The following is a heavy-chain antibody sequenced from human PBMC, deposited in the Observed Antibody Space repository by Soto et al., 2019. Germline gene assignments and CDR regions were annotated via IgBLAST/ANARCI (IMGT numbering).Heavy chain of an antibody. CDR2: IYYSGGS. Sequence: PSETLSLTCTVSGGSINNGNYFWGWIRHPPGNGLEWIASIYYSGGSYYNPSLKSRVTISADTSKNQFSLKLRSVTAADTAVYYCSKILVGATRQSDHDCWGKGTLV. J-gene: IGHJ4*02. CDR3: SKILVGATRQSDHDC. CDR1: GGSINNGNYF. V-gene: IGHV4-39*01. D-gene: IGHD5-12*01.